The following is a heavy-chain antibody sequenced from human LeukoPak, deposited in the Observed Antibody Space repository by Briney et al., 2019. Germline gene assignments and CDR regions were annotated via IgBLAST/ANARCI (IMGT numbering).Heavy chain of an antibody. CDR3: ARAYSSGRYGSTDY. D-gene: IGHD6-19*01. Sequence: ASVKVSCKASGYTFIDYYMHWVRQAPGQGLEWMGRIDPKSGGTSYAQKFQDRVAMIRDTSISTAYMELTRLRSDDTAVYYCARAYSSGRYGSTDYWGQGTLVTVSS. V-gene: IGHV1-2*06. CDR1: GYTFIDYY. J-gene: IGHJ4*02. CDR2: IDPKSGGT.